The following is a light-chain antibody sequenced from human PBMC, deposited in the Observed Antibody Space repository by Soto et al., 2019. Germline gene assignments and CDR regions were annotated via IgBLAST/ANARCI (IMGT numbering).Light chain of an antibody. CDR1: SSDFGGYNY. V-gene: IGLV2-8*01. Sequence: QSALTQPPSASGSPGQSVTISCTGTSSDFGGYNYVSWYQQHPGKAPKLIIYEVSKRPSGVPDRFSGSKSGNTASLTVSGLQAEDEADYYCSSYAGSNNSVFGGGTKLTVL. J-gene: IGLJ3*02. CDR2: EVS. CDR3: SSYAGSNNSV.